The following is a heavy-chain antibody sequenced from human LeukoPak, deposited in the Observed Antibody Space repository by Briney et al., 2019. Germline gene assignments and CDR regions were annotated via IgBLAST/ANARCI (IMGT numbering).Heavy chain of an antibody. CDR2: IQNDGSKQ. CDR3: AKGEFWSGRAYGEYFLY. V-gene: IGHV3-30*02. Sequence: PGGSLRLSCAASGFTFRTYGMFWVRQAPGKGLEWVATIQNDGSKQYYADSVKGRFTISRDNSKDTTDLHLNSLTAADTAVYYCAKGEFWSGRAYGEYFLYWGQGTLVTVSS. CDR1: GFTFRTYG. J-gene: IGHJ1*01. D-gene: IGHD3-3*01.